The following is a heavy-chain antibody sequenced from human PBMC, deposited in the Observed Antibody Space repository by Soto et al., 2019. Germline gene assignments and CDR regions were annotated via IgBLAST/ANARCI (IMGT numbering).Heavy chain of an antibody. CDR3: ARQGRYYYDSSGYYPACDY. CDR1: GYSFTSYW. Sequence: GESLKISCKGSGYSFTSYWIGWVRQMPGKGLEWMGIIYPGDSDTRYSPSFQGQVTISADKSISTAYLQWSSLKASDTAMYYCARQGRYYYDSSGYYPACDYWGQGTLVTSPQ. J-gene: IGHJ4*02. D-gene: IGHD3-22*01. V-gene: IGHV5-51*01. CDR2: IYPGDSDT.